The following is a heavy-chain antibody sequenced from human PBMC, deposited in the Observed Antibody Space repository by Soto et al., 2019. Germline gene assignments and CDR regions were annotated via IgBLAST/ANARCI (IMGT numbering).Heavy chain of an antibody. D-gene: IGHD5-12*01. V-gene: IGHV3-48*03. Sequence: GGSLRLSCAASGFTFSSYEMNWVRQAPGKGLEWVSYISSSGGTIYYADSVKGRFTISRDNAKNSLYPQMNSLRAEDTAVYYCARDEFLSDGYNGPFDYWGQGTLVTVSS. J-gene: IGHJ4*02. CDR1: GFTFSSYE. CDR2: ISSSGGTI. CDR3: ARDEFLSDGYNGPFDY.